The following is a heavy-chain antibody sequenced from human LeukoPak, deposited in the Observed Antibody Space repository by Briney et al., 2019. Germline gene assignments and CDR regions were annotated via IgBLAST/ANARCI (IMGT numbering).Heavy chain of an antibody. CDR2: IYPGDSDT. CDR1: GYSFTSYW. Sequence: GESLKISCKGSGYSFTSYWIGWVRQMPGKGLEWMGIIYPGDSDTRYSPSFQGQVTISADKSISTAYLQWSSLKASDTAMYYCARHNYGPGSYYNHADYWGQGTLVTVSS. V-gene: IGHV5-51*01. D-gene: IGHD3-10*01. J-gene: IGHJ4*02. CDR3: ARHNYGPGSYYNHADY.